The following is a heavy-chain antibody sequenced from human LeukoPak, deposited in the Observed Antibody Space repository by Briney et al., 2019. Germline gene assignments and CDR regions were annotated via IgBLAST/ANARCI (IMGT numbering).Heavy chain of an antibody. J-gene: IGHJ3*02. D-gene: IGHD5-12*01. CDR2: IKEDGSAK. CDR1: GFTFSSYS. Sequence: PGGSLRLSCAASGFTFSSYSMSWVRQAPGKGLEWVANIKEDGSAKYYLDSVKGRFTISKDNAENSLFLQMNSLTDEDTAVYYCAIYRGNDKRDAFDIRGQGTKVTVSS. CDR3: AIYRGNDKRDAFDI. V-gene: IGHV3-7*01.